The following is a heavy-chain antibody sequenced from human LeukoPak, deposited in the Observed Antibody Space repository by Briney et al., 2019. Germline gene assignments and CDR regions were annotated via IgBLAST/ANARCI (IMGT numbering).Heavy chain of an antibody. CDR1: GFTFSRHA. V-gene: IGHV3-23*01. Sequence: QPGGSLRLSCAASGFTFSRHAMNWVRQAPGKGLEWVSTISGSGGSTYYADSVKGRFTISRDNSKNTLYLQMNSLRADDTAVYYCAKVGAVPAAIGVMWYFDLWGRGTLLTVSS. J-gene: IGHJ2*01. D-gene: IGHD2-2*01. CDR3: AKVGAVPAAIGVMWYFDL. CDR2: ISGSGGST.